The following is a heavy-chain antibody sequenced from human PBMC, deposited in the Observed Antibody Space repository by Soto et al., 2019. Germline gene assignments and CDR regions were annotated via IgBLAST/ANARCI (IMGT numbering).Heavy chain of an antibody. CDR2: ISAYNGNT. Sequence: ASVKVSCKASGYTFTSYGISWVRQARGQGLEWMGWISAYNGNTNYAQKLQGRVTMTTDTSTSTAYMELRSLRSDDTAVYYCARDIVVVTAIPLLDYWGQGTLVTVSS. J-gene: IGHJ4*02. CDR1: GYTFTSYG. CDR3: ARDIVVVTAIPLLDY. V-gene: IGHV1-18*01. D-gene: IGHD2-21*02.